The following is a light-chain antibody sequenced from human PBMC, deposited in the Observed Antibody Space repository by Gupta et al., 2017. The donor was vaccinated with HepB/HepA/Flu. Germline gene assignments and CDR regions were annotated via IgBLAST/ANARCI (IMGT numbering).Light chain of an antibody. CDR1: SSDVGAHNY. V-gene: IGLV2-8*01. Sequence: QSALTQPPSAPGSSGQSVTISCTGPSSDVGAHNYVSWYQQHPGKAPKLMIYEFNKRPSGVPDRFSASKSGITASLTVSGLQTEDEADYYCSSYARIDSIDGLVFGGGTRLTVL. J-gene: IGLJ2*01. CDR3: SSYARIDSIDGLV. CDR2: EFN.